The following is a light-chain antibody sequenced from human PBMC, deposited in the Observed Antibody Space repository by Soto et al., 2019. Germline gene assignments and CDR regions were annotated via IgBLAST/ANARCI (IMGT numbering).Light chain of an antibody. CDR1: SSDVGSYNL. CDR3: CSYAGSSTFLWV. Sequence: ALTQPASVSGSPGQSITISCTGTSSDVGSYNLVSWYQQHPGKAPKLMIYEGSKRPSGVSNRFSGSKSGNTASLTISGLQAEDEADYYCCSYAGSSTFLWVFGTGTKVTVL. CDR2: EGS. V-gene: IGLV2-23*03. J-gene: IGLJ1*01.